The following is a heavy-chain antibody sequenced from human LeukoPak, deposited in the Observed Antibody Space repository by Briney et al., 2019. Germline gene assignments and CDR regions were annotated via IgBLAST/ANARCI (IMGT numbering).Heavy chain of an antibody. CDR2: ISAYNGNT. J-gene: IGHJ3*02. CDR1: GYTFTSYG. D-gene: IGHD1-26*01. Sequence: ASVKVSCKASGYTFTSYGISWVRQAPGQGLERMGWISAYNGNTNYAQKLQGRVTMTTDTSTSTAYMELRSLRSDDTAVYYCASSRPVVGDAFDIWGQGTMVTVSS. V-gene: IGHV1-18*01. CDR3: ASSRPVVGDAFDI.